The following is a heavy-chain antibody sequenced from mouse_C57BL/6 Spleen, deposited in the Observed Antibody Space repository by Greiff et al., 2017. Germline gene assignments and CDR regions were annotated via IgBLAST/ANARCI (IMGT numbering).Heavy chain of an antibody. V-gene: IGHV1-63*01. J-gene: IGHJ3*01. D-gene: IGHD3-2*02. Sequence: VKLVESGAELVRPGTSVKMSCKASGYTFTNYWIGWAKQRPGHGLEWIGDIYPGGGYTNYNEKFKGKATLTADKSSSTAYMQFSSLTSEDSAIYYCALGEDSSGLWFAYWGQGTLVTVSA. CDR1: GYTFTNYW. CDR3: ALGEDSSGLWFAY. CDR2: IYPGGGYT.